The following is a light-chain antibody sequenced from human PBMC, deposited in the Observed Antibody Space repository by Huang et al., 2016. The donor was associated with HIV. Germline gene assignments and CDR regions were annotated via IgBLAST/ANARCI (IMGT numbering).Light chain of an antibody. V-gene: IGKV3-15*01. Sequence: EILLTQSPATLSVSPGARVTLSRRASQTVSEHLAWFQQRPGQAPKLLIYGASNRATGIPPRFSGRGSGTEFGLTITNLQSEDFAVYFCHQYYTLPRTFGQGTKVEI. J-gene: IGKJ1*01. CDR3: HQYYTLPRT. CDR2: GAS. CDR1: QTVSEH.